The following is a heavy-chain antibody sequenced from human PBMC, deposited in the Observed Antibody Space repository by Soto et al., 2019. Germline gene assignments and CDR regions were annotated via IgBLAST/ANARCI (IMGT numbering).Heavy chain of an antibody. CDR2: IRNKVHSYET. Sequence: GGSLIPACSSSGCTLSGSSLHYVRQASGKRLDLACGIRNKVHSYETAYAASVRGRFTISRDDSKNTTFLQMKSLNTEDTAVYYCISHSPEDMKRTWGQGTLVTVSS. V-gene: IGHV3-73*01. CDR3: ISHSPEDMKRT. CDR1: GCTLSGSS. J-gene: IGHJ5*02. D-gene: IGHD2-15*01.